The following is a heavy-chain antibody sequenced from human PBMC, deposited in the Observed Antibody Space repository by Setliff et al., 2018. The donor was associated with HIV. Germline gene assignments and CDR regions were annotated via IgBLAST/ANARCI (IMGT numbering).Heavy chain of an antibody. J-gene: IGHJ4*02. V-gene: IGHV4-61*01. Sequence: PSETLSLTCSVSGGSVGSGSYYWSWIRQSPGKRLEWLGYIYYSGSTTYNPSLRIRVTISIDTSKNQFSLNLRSVTAADTAVYYCARDPPGYGDSKDYWGQGKLVTVSS. CDR3: ARDPPGYGDSKDY. D-gene: IGHD4-17*01. CDR1: GGSVGSGSYY. CDR2: IYYSGST.